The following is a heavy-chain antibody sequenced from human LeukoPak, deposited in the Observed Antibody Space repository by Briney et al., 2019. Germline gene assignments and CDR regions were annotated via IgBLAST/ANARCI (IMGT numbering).Heavy chain of an antibody. CDR3: ARHGLPYFDY. J-gene: IGHJ4*02. Sequence: SETLSLTCTVSGGSFGISSYCWAWIRQTPGMGLEWIGSIYYRGDTLYKPSLQSRVTISLDKSKSQFSLTLNSATAADTAVYYCARHGLPYFDYWGQGAPVTVSS. CDR2: IYYRGDT. CDR1: GGSFGISSYC. D-gene: IGHD3/OR15-3a*01. V-gene: IGHV4-39*01.